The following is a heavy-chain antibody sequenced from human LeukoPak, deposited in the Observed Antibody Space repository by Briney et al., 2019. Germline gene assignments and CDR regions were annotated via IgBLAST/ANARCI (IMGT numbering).Heavy chain of an antibody. CDR1: GFTFSSYS. CDR3: AKEDSSTSYYYYYYYMDV. Sequence: GGSLRLSCAASGFTFSSYSMNWVRQAPGKGLEWVAFVRYDGSNKYYADSVKGRFTISRDNSKNTLYLQMNSLRAEDTAVYYCAKEDSSTSYYYYYYYMDVWGKGTTVTISS. CDR2: VRYDGSNK. D-gene: IGHD2-2*01. V-gene: IGHV3-30*02. J-gene: IGHJ6*03.